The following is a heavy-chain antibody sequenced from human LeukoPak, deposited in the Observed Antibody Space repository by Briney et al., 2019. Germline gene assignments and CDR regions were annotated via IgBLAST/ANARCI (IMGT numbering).Heavy chain of an antibody. Sequence: KPSETLSLTCTVSGGSISSSSYYWGWIRQPPGKGLEWIGSIYYSGSTYYNPSLKSRVTISVDTSKNQFSLKLSSVTAADTAVYYCARPGIAVAGPSRDYWGQGTLVTVSS. CDR1: GGSISSSSYY. CDR2: IYYSGST. D-gene: IGHD6-19*01. J-gene: IGHJ4*02. V-gene: IGHV4-39*01. CDR3: ARPGIAVAGPSRDY.